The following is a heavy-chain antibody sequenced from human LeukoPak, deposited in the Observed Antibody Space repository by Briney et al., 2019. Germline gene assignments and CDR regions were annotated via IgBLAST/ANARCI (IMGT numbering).Heavy chain of an antibody. J-gene: IGHJ2*01. D-gene: IGHD3-22*01. CDR1: GFTFSSYE. V-gene: IGHV3-48*03. Sequence: GGSLRLSCAASGFTFSSYEMNWVRQAPGKGLEWVSYISGSGRNIYYADSVKGRFTISRDNAKNSLYLQMSSLRAEDTAVYYCAKNRDRGVPTYYYDSSGSSHFDLWGRGTLVTVSS. CDR3: AKNRDRGVPTYYYDSSGSSHFDL. CDR2: ISGSGRNI.